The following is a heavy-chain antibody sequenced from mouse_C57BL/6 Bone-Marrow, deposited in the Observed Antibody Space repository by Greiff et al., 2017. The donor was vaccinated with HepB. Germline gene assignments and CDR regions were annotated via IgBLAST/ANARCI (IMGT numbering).Heavy chain of an antibody. J-gene: IGHJ1*03. V-gene: IGHV1-12*01. CDR2: IYPGNGDT. Sequence: SGAELVRPGASVKMSCKASGYTFTSYNMHWVKQTPRQGLEWIGAIYPGNGDTSYNQKFKGKATLTVDKSSSTAYMQLSSLTSEDSAVYFCARSYGSSFYWYFDVWGTGTTVTVSS. CDR1: GYTFTSYN. CDR3: ARSYGSSFYWYFDV. D-gene: IGHD1-1*01.